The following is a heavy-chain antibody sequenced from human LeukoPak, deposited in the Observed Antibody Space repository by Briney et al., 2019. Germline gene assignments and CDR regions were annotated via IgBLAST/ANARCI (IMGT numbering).Heavy chain of an antibody. CDR1: GGSISSYY. D-gene: IGHD1-1*01. J-gene: IGHJ5*02. V-gene: IGHV4-59*01. CDR2: ISYSGST. CDR3: AREGTAGTNLNWFDP. Sequence: SETLSLTCTVSGGSISSYYWSWIRQPPGKGLEWIGYISYSGSTNFNPSLKSRVTISVDASKNQFSLKLSSVTAADTAVYYCAREGTAGTNLNWFDPWGQGTLVTVSS.